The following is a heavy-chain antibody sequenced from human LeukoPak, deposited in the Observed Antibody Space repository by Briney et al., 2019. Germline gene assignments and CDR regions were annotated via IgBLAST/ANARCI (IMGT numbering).Heavy chain of an antibody. Sequence: SETLSLTCTVSGNSFGDYYWSWIRQPAGKGLEWVGRIYTSGSTTYNPSLKSRVTMSVDTSKSQFSLNLMSVTAADTAVYYCTRDTGTTGEVKFDPWGQGTLVTVSS. CDR2: IYTSGST. J-gene: IGHJ5*02. D-gene: IGHD4-17*01. CDR1: GNSFGDYY. CDR3: TRDTGTTGEVKFDP. V-gene: IGHV4-4*07.